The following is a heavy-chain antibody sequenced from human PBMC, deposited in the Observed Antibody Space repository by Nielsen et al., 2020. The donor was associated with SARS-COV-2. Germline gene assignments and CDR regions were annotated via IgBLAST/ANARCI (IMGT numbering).Heavy chain of an antibody. J-gene: IGHJ6*03. CDR3: ARARGAYGDYYYYYYTDV. V-gene: IGHV6-1*01. CDR2: TYYRSKWYN. CDR1: GDSVSSSSAA. D-gene: IGHD4-17*01. Sequence: SQTLSLTCAISGDSVSSSSAAWNWSRQSPSRGLEWQGRTYYRSKWYNDYAVSVKSRITINPDTSKNQFSLHLNSVTPEDTAVYYCARARGAYGDYYYYYYTDVWGKGTTVTVSS.